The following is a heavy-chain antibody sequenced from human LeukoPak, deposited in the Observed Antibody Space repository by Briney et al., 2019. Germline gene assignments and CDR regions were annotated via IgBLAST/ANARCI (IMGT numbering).Heavy chain of an antibody. CDR1: GGSISSSSYY. CDR2: IYYSGST. CDR3: ATRGYSGYDVFFQRRHSKEMNWFDP. V-gene: IGHV4-39*07. D-gene: IGHD5-12*01. J-gene: IGHJ5*02. Sequence: KSSETLSLTCTVSGGSISSSSYYWGWIRQPPGKGLEWIGSIYYSGSTYYNPSLKSRVTISVDTSKNQFSLKLSSVTAADTAVYYCATRGYSGYDVFFQRRHSKEMNWFDPWGQGTLVTASS.